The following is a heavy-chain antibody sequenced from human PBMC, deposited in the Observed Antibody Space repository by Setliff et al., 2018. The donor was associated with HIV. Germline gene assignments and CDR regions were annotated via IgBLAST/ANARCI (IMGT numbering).Heavy chain of an antibody. V-gene: IGHV3-48*01. CDR1: GFTFSSYS. J-gene: IGHJ6*03. CDR3: ARGRLLWSGSYYYYYMDV. D-gene: IGHD3-10*01. Sequence: GGSLRLSCAASGFTFSSYSMSWVRQAPGKGLEWVSYITSSSDTIYYADSVKGRFTISRDNARNSLYLQMNSLRAEDTAVYYCARGRLLWSGSYYYYYMDVWGEGTTVTVSS. CDR2: ITSSSDTI.